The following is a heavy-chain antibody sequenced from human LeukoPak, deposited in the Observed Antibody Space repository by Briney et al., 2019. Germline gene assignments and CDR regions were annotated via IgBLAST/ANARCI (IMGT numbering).Heavy chain of an antibody. J-gene: IGHJ5*02. CDR1: GFTFDDYA. CDR3: AKDTSSGWYTSTDWFDP. Sequence: GRSLRLSCAASGFTFDDYAMHCVRQAPGKGLEWVSGISWNSGTIGYADSVKGRFTISRDNAKNSLYLQMNSLRAEDTALYYCAKDTSSGWYTSTDWFDPWGQGTLVTVSS. V-gene: IGHV3-9*01. D-gene: IGHD6-19*01. CDR2: ISWNSGTI.